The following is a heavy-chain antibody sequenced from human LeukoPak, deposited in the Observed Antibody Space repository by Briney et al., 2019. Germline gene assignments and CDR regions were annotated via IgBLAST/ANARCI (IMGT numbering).Heavy chain of an antibody. J-gene: IGHJ3*02. Sequence: SETLSLTCTVSGVSISSITYYWSWIRQPAGKGLEWIGRFYTSGSTNYNPSLKSRVTISVDTSKNQFSLNLRSVTAADTAVYYCARVVYDAFDIWGQGTMVTVSS. CDR1: GVSISSITYY. D-gene: IGHD6-6*01. CDR2: FYTSGST. CDR3: ARVVYDAFDI. V-gene: IGHV4-61*02.